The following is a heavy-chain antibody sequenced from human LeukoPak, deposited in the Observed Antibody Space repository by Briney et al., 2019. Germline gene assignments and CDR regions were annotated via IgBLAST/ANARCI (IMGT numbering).Heavy chain of an antibody. CDR1: GGTFSNYA. CDR3: ARENGEGSGLYGVEFDP. V-gene: IGHV1-69*04. J-gene: IGHJ5*02. D-gene: IGHD6-19*01. CDR2: IVPILDIT. Sequence: GSSVKVSCKASGGTFSNYAITWVRQAPGQGFEFMGRIVPILDITNYARKFQGRVTISADRSTTTAYMELSSLRSEDTAVYYCARENGEGSGLYGVEFDPWGQGTLVTVSS.